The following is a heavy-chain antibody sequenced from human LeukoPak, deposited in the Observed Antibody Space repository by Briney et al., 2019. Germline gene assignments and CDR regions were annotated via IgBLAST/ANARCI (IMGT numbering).Heavy chain of an antibody. CDR1: GDSISSYY. V-gene: IGHV4-59*01. CDR3: ARMYSSGWYTY. CDR2: IYYSGST. Sequence: PSETLSLTCTVSGDSISSYYWGWILQPPGKGLEWIGYIYYSGSTNYNPSLKSRVTISVDTSKNQFSLKLSSVTAADTAVYYCARMYSSGWYTYWGQGTLVTVSS. J-gene: IGHJ4*02. D-gene: IGHD6-19*01.